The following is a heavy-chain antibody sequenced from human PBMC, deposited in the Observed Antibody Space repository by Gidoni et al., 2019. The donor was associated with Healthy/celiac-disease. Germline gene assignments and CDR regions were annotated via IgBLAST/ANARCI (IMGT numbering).Heavy chain of an antibody. Sequence: QVQLQQWGAGLLKPSETLSLTCAVYGGSFSAYYWSWIREPPGKGLEWIGEISHSGSTNYNPSLKSRVTISVDTSKNQFSLKLSSVIAADTAVYYCARGQRATVGPGAFDIWGQGTMVTVSS. J-gene: IGHJ3*02. CDR2: ISHSGST. V-gene: IGHV4-34*01. CDR3: ARGQRATVGPGAFDI. D-gene: IGHD4-17*01. CDR1: GGSFSAYY.